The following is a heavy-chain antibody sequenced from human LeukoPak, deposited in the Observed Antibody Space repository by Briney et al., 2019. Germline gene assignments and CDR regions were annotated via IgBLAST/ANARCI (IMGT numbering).Heavy chain of an antibody. D-gene: IGHD3-10*01. V-gene: IGHV3-23*01. J-gene: IGHJ4*02. CDR3: AKLLRGVVVPYFDS. Sequence: GGSLRLSCAASGFTFSSSAMSWVRQAPGKGLEWVSTISGNGNRTHYAASVKGRFTVSRDTSTNTLFLQLNSLRAEDTAIYYCAKLLRGVVVPYFDSWGQGTLVTVSS. CDR1: GFTFSSSA. CDR2: ISGNGNRT.